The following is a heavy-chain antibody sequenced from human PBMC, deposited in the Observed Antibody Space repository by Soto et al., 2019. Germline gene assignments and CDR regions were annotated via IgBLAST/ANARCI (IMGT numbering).Heavy chain of an antibody. V-gene: IGHV4-31*03. Sequence: SETLSLTRTVSGDSISGGASFWSWIRQPPGKGLEWIANVYYSGSSYYNPSLKSRLTISVDTTKNQFSLQLKSMTAADTAVYYCAKLSCTSSTCYFPGWFDPWGQGTLVTVSS. D-gene: IGHD2-2*01. CDR2: VYYSGSS. J-gene: IGHJ5*02. CDR1: GDSISGGASF. CDR3: AKLSCTSSTCYFPGWFDP.